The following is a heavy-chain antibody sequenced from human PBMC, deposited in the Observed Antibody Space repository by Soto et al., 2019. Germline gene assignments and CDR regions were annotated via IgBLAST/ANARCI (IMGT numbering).Heavy chain of an antibody. CDR1: GYTFPSST. D-gene: IGHD4-17*01. Sequence: QGELVQSGAEVKKPGASVKVSCKASGYTFPSSTISWLRQAPGQGLEWLGWINAYSGDRKFAQRFQGRFTMTTDTSTSTAYLELTSLTSDDTAIYYCASANYGDSDYWGQGTLLTVSS. CDR2: INAYSGDR. V-gene: IGHV1-18*01. CDR3: ASANYGDSDY. J-gene: IGHJ4*02.